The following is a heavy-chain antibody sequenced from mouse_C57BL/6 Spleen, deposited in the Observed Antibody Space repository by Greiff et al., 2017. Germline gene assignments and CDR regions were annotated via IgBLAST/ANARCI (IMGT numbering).Heavy chain of an antibody. CDR2: IHPSDSDT. CDR1: GYTFTSYW. J-gene: IGHJ3*01. Sequence: VQLQQPGAELVKPGASVKVSCKASGYTFTSYWMHWVKQRPGQGLEWIGRIHPSDSDTNYNQKFKGKATLTVDKSSSTAYMQLSSLTSEDSAVYYCAIERIYYGYDEEFAYWGQGTLVTVSA. V-gene: IGHV1-74*01. D-gene: IGHD2-2*01. CDR3: AIERIYYGYDEEFAY.